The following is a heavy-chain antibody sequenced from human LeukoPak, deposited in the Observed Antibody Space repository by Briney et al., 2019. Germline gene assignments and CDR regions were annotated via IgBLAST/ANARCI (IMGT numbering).Heavy chain of an antibody. CDR2: FYHSP. J-gene: IGHJ4*02. Sequence: SETLSLTCTVSGASITKYYWSWIRQPPGKGLEWIGYFYHSPKYNPSLESRVAISVDTSKNKFTPKLTSVTAADTAVYYCARGDDYLWGTYVLDYWGQGTPVTVSS. V-gene: IGHV4-59*01. CDR3: ARGDDYLWGTYVLDY. D-gene: IGHD3-16*01. CDR1: GASITKYY.